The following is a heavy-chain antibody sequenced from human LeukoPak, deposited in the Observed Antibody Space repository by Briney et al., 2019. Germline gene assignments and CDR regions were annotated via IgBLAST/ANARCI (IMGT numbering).Heavy chain of an antibody. D-gene: IGHD3-10*02. Sequence: PGGSLRLSCAASGFTFSSYAMSWVRQAPGKGLEWVSAISGSGGSTYYADSVKGRFTISRDNSKNTLYLQMNSLRAEDTAVYYCVRAMFGESPVYYFDYWGQGTLVTVSS. CDR1: GFTFSSYA. V-gene: IGHV3-23*01. CDR3: VRAMFGESPVYYFDY. J-gene: IGHJ4*02. CDR2: ISGSGGST.